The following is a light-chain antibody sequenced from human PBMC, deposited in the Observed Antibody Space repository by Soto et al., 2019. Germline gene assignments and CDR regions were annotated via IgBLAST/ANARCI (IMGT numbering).Light chain of an antibody. Sequence: QSALAQPASVSGSPGQSITISCSGSSIDVGDNNYVSWYQHHPGKAPKLIIYEVSNRPSGVSNRFSGSKSGNTASLTISGLQAEDEADYYCSSYTSSYTYVFXTGTKVTVL. J-gene: IGLJ1*01. CDR3: SSYTSSYTYV. CDR2: EVS. CDR1: SIDVGDNNY. V-gene: IGLV2-14*01.